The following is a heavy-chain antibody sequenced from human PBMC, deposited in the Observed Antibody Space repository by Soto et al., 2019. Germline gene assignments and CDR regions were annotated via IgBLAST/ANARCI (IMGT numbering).Heavy chain of an antibody. Sequence: ASVKVSCKASGYTFTSYGISWVRQAPGQGLEWMGWISAYNGNTNYAQKLQGRVTMTTDTSTSTAYMELRSLRSDDTAVYYCARLGVVSTMVRGNYYHYGMDVWGQGTKVTVAS. CDR3: ARLGVVSTMVRGNYYHYGMDV. J-gene: IGHJ6*02. V-gene: IGHV1-18*01. CDR2: ISAYNGNT. CDR1: GYTFTSYG. D-gene: IGHD3-10*01.